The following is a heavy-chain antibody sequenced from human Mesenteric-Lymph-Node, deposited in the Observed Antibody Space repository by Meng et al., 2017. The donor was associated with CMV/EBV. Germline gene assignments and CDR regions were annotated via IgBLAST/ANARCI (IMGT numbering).Heavy chain of an antibody. CDR3: VRDYDTSGYYSYFDY. D-gene: IGHD3-22*01. J-gene: IGHJ4*02. CDR1: GFTFTDYY. Sequence: GGSLRLSCAASGFTFTDYYMSWIRQAPGKGLEWVSYMNPSGTSIYYADSVRGRFTISRDNAKNTLYLQMSSLRPEDTAVYYCVRDYDTSGYYSYFDYWGQGTVVTVSS. V-gene: IGHV3-11*04. CDR2: MNPSGTSI.